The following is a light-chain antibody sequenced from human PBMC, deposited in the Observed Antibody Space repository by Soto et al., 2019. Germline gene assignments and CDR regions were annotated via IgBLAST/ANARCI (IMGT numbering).Light chain of an antibody. CDR3: FQGSHWPWT. CDR1: QSLVNSVGDTF. Sequence: VVMTQSPLSLPVTPGQPASISCRSSQSLVNSVGDTFLNWFHQRPGQSPRRLLDKVSNRASGVPDRFSGSESGTDLRLKISRVEAEYVGVYYCFQGSHWPWTFSQGTTGEI. CDR2: KVS. J-gene: IGKJ1*01. V-gene: IGKV2-30*01.